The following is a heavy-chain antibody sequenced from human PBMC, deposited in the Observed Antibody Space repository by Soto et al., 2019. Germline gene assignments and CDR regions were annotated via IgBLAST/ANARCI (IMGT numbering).Heavy chain of an antibody. CDR2: ISYDGSNK. J-gene: IGHJ4*02. CDR3: AKDDYYDSPGGFDY. Sequence: GGSLRLSCAASGFTFSSYGMHWVRQAPGKGLEWVAVISYDGSNKYYADPVKGRFTISRDNSKNTLYLQMNSLRAEDTAVYYCAKDDYYDSPGGFDYWGQGTLVTVSS. D-gene: IGHD3-22*01. V-gene: IGHV3-30*18. CDR1: GFTFSSYG.